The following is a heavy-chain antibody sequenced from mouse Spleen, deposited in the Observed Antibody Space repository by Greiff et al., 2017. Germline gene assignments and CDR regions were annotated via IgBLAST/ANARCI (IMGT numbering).Heavy chain of an antibody. D-gene: IGHD3-3*01. CDR1: GFNIKDYY. J-gene: IGHJ4*01. CDR2: IDPEDGDT. V-gene: IGHV14-1*01. Sequence: EVQLQQSGAELVRPGASVKLSCTASGFNIKDYYMHWVKQRPEQGLEWIGRIDPEDGDTESAPKFQGKATMTADTSSNTAYLQLSSLTSEDTAVYYCTTSDVGYYAMDYWGQGTSVTVSS. CDR3: TTSDVGYYAMDY.